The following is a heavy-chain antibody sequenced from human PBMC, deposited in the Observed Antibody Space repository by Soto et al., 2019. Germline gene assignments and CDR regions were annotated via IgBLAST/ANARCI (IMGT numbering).Heavy chain of an antibody. V-gene: IGHV3-15*01. CDR2: IKSKTDGGTT. D-gene: IGHD3-16*02. Sequence: TGGSLRLSCAASGFTFSNAWMSWVRQAPGKGLEWAGRIKSKTDGGTTDYAAPVKGRFTISRDDSKNTLYLQMNSLKTEDTAVYYCTTDMYYDYVWGSYRHQNWGQGTLVTVSS. CDR1: GFTFSNAW. J-gene: IGHJ4*02. CDR3: TTDMYYDYVWGSYRHQN.